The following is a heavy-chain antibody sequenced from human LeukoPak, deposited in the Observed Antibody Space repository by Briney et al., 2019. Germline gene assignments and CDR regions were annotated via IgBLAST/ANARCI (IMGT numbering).Heavy chain of an antibody. CDR3: ARDPPWIQLWSSYYYGMDV. D-gene: IGHD5-18*01. CDR1: GFTFSSYW. Sequence: PGGSLRPSCAASGFTFSSYWMSWVRQAPGKGLEWVANIKQDGSEKYYVDSVKGRFTISRDNAKNSLYLQMNSLRAEDTAVYYCARDPPWIQLWSSYYYGMDVWGQGTTVTVSS. CDR2: IKQDGSEK. V-gene: IGHV3-7*01. J-gene: IGHJ6*02.